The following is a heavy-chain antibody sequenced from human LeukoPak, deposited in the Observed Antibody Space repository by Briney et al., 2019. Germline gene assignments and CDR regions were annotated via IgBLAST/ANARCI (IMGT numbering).Heavy chain of an antibody. CDR1: GFTFSSYA. CDR2: ISYDGSNK. V-gene: IGHV3-30-3*01. D-gene: IGHD3-3*01. CDR3: ARDKNFWSGYPY. Sequence: GGSLRLSCAASGFTFSSYAMHWVRQAPGKGLEWVAVISYDGSNKYYADSVKGRFTISRDNSKNTLYLQMNSLRAEDTAVYYCARDKNFWSGYPYWGQGTLVTVSS. J-gene: IGHJ4*02.